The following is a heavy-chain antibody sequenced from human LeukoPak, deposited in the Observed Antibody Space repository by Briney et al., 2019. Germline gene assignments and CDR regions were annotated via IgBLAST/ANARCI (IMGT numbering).Heavy chain of an antibody. Sequence: PSETLSLTCTVSDGSISNYYWSWIRQPPGKGLKWIGYISSSGSTNYSPSLKSRVTISMDTSKNQFSLKLSSVTAADTAVYYCARPRQNYDGSGASDIWGQGTMVTVFS. CDR1: DGSISNYY. CDR2: ISSSGST. D-gene: IGHD3-22*01. V-gene: IGHV4-59*08. J-gene: IGHJ3*02. CDR3: ARPRQNYDGSGASDI.